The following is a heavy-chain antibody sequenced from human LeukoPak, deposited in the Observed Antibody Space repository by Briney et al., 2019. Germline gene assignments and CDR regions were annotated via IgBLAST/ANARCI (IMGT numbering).Heavy chain of an antibody. CDR1: GFSFSSYA. CDR2: IRGSGDNT. J-gene: IGHJ4*02. CDR3: AKVRAVGIYIGPKFDY. Sequence: GGSLRLSCAASGFSFSSYAMSWVRQAPGKGLEWVSCIRGSGDNTYYADSVKGRFTISRDNSNNTLHLQMDSLRAEDTAVYYCAKVRAVGIYIGPKFDYWGQGILVTVSS. D-gene: IGHD6-13*01. V-gene: IGHV3-23*01.